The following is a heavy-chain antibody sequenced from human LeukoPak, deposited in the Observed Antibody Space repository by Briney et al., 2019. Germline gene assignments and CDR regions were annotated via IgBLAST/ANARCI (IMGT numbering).Heavy chain of an antibody. Sequence: GGSLRLSCAASGFTFSSYSMNWVRQAPGKGLEWVSYISSSSSTIYYADSVKGRFTISRDNAKNSLYLQMNSLRAEDTAVYYCARGVGFGPFDYWGQGTLVTVSS. V-gene: IGHV3-48*01. CDR1: GFTFSSYS. CDR2: ISSSSSTI. CDR3: ARGVGFGPFDY. D-gene: IGHD3-10*01. J-gene: IGHJ4*02.